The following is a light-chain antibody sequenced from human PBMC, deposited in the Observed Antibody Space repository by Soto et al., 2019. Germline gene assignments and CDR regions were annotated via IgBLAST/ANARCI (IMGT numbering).Light chain of an antibody. CDR2: SNN. CDR3: AASDDSLNGYV. V-gene: IGLV1-44*01. Sequence: QSVLTQPPSASGTPGQRVTISCSGSNSNIGSNTVNWYQQLPGTAPKLLIYSNNQRPSGVPDRFSGSKSGTSASLAISGLQSEDEADYYCAASDDSLNGYVFGTGTKLTVL. J-gene: IGLJ1*01. CDR1: NSNIGSNT.